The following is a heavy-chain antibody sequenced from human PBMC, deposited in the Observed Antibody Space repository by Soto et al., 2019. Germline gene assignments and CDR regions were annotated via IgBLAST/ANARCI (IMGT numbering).Heavy chain of an antibody. CDR3: AKDFRGSGWYYYYGMDV. J-gene: IGHJ6*02. V-gene: IGHV3-30*18. CDR1: GLTFSSYG. D-gene: IGHD6-19*01. CDR2: ISYDGSNK. Sequence: GGSLRLSCAASGLTFSSYGMHWVRQAPGKGLEWVAVISYDGSNKYYADSVKGRFTISRDNSKNTLYLQMNSLRAEDTAVYYCAKDFRGSGWYYYYGMDVWGQGTTVTVSS.